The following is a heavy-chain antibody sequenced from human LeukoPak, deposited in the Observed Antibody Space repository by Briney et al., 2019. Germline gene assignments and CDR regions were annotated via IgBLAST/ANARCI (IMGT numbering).Heavy chain of an antibody. D-gene: IGHD5-18*01. V-gene: IGHV4-39*01. CDR2: IYYSGST. CDR3: ASRVQLALEPSLFDY. Sequence: SETLSLTCTVSGGSISSSSYYWGWIRQPPGKGLEWIGSIYYSGSTYYNPSLKSRVTISVDTSKNQFSLKLSSVTAADTALYYCASRVQLALEPSLFDYWGQGTLVTVSS. J-gene: IGHJ4*02. CDR1: GGSISSSSYY.